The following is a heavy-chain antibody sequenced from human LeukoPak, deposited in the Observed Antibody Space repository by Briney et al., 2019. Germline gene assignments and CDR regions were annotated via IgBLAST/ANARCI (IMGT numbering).Heavy chain of an antibody. V-gene: IGHV4-31*03. CDR1: GASISSGAYY. Sequence: SQTLSLTCTVSGASISSGAYYWSWIRQHPAKGLEWIGYIYDSGTTYYNPSLKGRVTISLHTSKSQFSLKLSSVTAADTAVYFCARDRTGYFFDDWGQGTLATVSS. J-gene: IGHJ4*02. CDR2: IYDSGTT. CDR3: ARDRTGYFFDD.